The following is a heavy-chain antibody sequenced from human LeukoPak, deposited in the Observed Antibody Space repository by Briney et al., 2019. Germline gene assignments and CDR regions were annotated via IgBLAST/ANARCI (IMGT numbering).Heavy chain of an antibody. Sequence: PGRSLRLSCAASGFTFSNYAMHWVRLAPGKGLEWVSSISSSSSYIYYADSVKGRFTISRDNAKNSLYLQMNSLRAEDTAVYYCARASGSYSPYWGQGTLVTVSS. V-gene: IGHV3-21*01. CDR1: GFTFSNYA. D-gene: IGHD1-26*01. CDR2: ISSSSSYI. J-gene: IGHJ4*02. CDR3: ARASGSYSPY.